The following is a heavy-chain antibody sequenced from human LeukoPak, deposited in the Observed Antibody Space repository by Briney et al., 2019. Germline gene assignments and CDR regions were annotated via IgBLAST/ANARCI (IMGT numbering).Heavy chain of an antibody. V-gene: IGHV1-18*04. CDR2: ISAYNGNT. J-gene: IGHJ6*04. Sequence: ASVKVSCKASGYTFTSYGISWVRQAPGQGLERMGWISAYNGNTNYAQKLQGRVTMTTDTSTSTAYMELRSLRSDDTAVYYCARDPTPIWFGELLSYYYYGMDVWGKGTTVTVSS. D-gene: IGHD3-10*01. CDR3: ARDPTPIWFGELLSYYYYGMDV. CDR1: GYTFTSYG.